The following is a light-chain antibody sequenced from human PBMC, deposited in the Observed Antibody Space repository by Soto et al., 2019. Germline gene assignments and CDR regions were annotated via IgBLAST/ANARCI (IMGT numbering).Light chain of an antibody. Sequence: DIQMTQSPTSLSASVGDRVTITCRASQGIRNFVAWYQQKPGKAPKLLIHAASTLQSGVPSRFSGSGSGTDISDTIACLQLEGVETDSGQEYCSGPVVGPGSKVEIK. J-gene: IGKJ3*01. CDR2: AAS. CDR3: QEYCSGPV. CDR1: QGIRNF. V-gene: IGKV1-27*01.